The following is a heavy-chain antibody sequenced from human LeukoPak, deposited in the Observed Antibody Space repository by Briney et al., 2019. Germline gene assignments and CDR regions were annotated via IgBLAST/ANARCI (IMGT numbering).Heavy chain of an antibody. Sequence: SETLSLTCAVYGGSFSGYYWSWIRHPPGKGLEWIGEINHSGSTNYNPSLKSRVTISVDTSKNQFSLKLSSVTAADTAVYYCARGRGGDRWVGKVYYYGMDVWGQGTTVTVPS. V-gene: IGHV4-34*01. CDR1: GGSFSGYY. CDR2: INHSGST. CDR3: ARGRGGDRWVGKVYYYGMDV. D-gene: IGHD2-21*01. J-gene: IGHJ6*02.